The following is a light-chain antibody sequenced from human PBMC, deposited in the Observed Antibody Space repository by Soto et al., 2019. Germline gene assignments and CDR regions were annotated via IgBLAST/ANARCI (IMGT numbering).Light chain of an antibody. Sequence: EIVLTQSPATLSLSPGERATLSCRASQSVSSNLACYQQKPCHAPLRLLYDASNRATGIPARFSGSGSWRDFTLTIISLEQEDFSVYYCQQRSNWPSWTFGQGTKVEIK. J-gene: IGKJ1*01. V-gene: IGKV3-11*02. CDR2: DAS. CDR3: QQRSNWPSWT. CDR1: QSVSSN.